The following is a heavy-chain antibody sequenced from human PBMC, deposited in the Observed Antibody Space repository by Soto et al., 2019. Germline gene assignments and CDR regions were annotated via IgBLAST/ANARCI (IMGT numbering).Heavy chain of an antibody. D-gene: IGHD5-18*01. CDR1: GFTVSSNY. CDR3: ARDGGLGYSYGYPFDY. V-gene: IGHV3-53*02. J-gene: IGHJ4*02. Sequence: EVQLVETGGGLIQPGGSLRLSCAASGFTVSSNYMSWVRQAPGKGLEWVSVIYSGGSTYYADSVKSRFTISRDNSKNTLYLQMNSLRAEDTAVYYCARDGGLGYSYGYPFDYRGQGTLVTVSS. CDR2: IYSGGST.